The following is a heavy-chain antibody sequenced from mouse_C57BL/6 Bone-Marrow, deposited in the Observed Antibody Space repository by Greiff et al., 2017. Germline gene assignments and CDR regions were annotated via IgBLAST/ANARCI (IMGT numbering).Heavy chain of an antibody. J-gene: IGHJ3*01. Sequence: QVQLQQSGAELVRPGASVTLSCKASGYTFTDYEMHWVKQTPVHGLEWIGAIDPETGGTAYNQKFKGKAILTADKSSSTAYMELRSLTSEDSAVYYCTRKGGFPYDYGAYWGQGTLVTVSA. V-gene: IGHV1-15*01. CDR3: TRKGGFPYDYGAY. CDR2: IDPETGGT. D-gene: IGHD2-4*01. CDR1: GYTFTDYE.